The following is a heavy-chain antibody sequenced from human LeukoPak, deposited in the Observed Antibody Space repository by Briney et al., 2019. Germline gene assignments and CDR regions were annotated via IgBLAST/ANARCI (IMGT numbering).Heavy chain of an antibody. D-gene: IGHD6-25*01. CDR3: ARRRLRGHWFDP. CDR2: IYTSGST. V-gene: IGHV4-4*07. Sequence: SETLSLTCTVSGGSISSYYWRWIRQPAGKGLEWIGRIYTSGSTNYNPSLKSRVTMSVDTSKNQFSLKLSSVTAADTAVYYCARRRLRGHWFDPWGQGTLVTVSS. CDR1: GGSISSYY. J-gene: IGHJ5*02.